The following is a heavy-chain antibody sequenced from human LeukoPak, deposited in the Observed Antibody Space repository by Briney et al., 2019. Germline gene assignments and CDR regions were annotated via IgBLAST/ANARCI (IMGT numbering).Heavy chain of an antibody. D-gene: IGHD2-15*01. V-gene: IGHV1-69*01. J-gene: IGHJ6*04. CDR2: IIPIFGTA. CDR1: GGTFSSYA. Sequence: GSSVTVSCKASGGTFSSYAISWVRQAPGQGLEWMGGIIPIFGTANYAQKFQGRVTITADESTSTVYMELSSLRSEDTAVYYCARAYCSGGSCYPFYYGMDVWGKGTTVTVSS. CDR3: ARAYCSGGSCYPFYYGMDV.